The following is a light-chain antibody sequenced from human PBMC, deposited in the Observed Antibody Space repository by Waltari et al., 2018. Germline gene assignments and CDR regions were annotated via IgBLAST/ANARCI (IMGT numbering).Light chain of an antibody. V-gene: IGKV3-11*01. CDR1: ESVSPY. J-gene: IGKJ1*01. CDR2: DVS. Sequence: EIVLTQSPATLSLSPGERATLSCRASESVSPYLAGYQQRPGQAPRLIVYDVSTRAAGIPARFSGSGSETEFTLTISSLEPDDFAIYYCHQRNDRRGTFGQGTRIE. CDR3: HQRNDRRGT.